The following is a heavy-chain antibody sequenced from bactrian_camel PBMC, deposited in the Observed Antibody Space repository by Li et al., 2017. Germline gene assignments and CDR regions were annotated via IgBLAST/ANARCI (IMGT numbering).Heavy chain of an antibody. CDR1: TYPSHC. J-gene: IGHJ4*01. V-gene: IGHV3S1*01. Sequence: HVQLVESGGGSVQTGGSLTLSCTYTYPSHCMAWFRQAPGKEREAVAGIETDGTTTYADSVKGRFTISQDKAKNAMYLQMNSLKAEDTAAYSCAAFGGGDCPISGYEGQGTQVTVS. D-gene: IGHD2*01. CDR2: IETDGTTT.